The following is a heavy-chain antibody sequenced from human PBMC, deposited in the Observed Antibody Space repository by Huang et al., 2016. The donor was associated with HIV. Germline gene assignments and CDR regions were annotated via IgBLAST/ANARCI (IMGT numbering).Heavy chain of an antibody. Sequence: QVQLVESGGGVVQPGGSLRLSCTASGFTFGCFGMPGVRQAPGKGLEWGAFIRYDGNNYYYADSVWGRFTISRDNSKDTLYLQMNRLRPDDSAVYYCAKDLTYTFGRHFDYWGRGTLVTVSS. CDR3: AKDLTYTFGRHFDY. CDR2: IRYDGNNY. CDR1: GFTFGCFG. V-gene: IGHV3-30*02. J-gene: IGHJ4*02. D-gene: IGHD3-3*01.